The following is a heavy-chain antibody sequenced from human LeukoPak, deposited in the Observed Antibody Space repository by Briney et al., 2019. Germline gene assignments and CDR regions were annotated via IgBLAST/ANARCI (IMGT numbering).Heavy chain of an antibody. CDR1: GGSISSYY. V-gene: IGHV4-4*07. Sequence: NPSETLSLTCTVSGGSISSYYWSWIRQPAGKGLEWIGRIHTSESTNYNPSLKSRVTISVDTSKNQFSLKLSSLTAADTAMYYCARREPHGDYGGKIRYYYYMDVWGKGTTITISS. CDR3: ARREPHGDYGGKIRYYYYMDV. CDR2: IHTSEST. J-gene: IGHJ6*03. D-gene: IGHD4-23*01.